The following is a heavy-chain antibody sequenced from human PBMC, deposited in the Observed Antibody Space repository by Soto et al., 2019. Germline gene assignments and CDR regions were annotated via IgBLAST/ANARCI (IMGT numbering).Heavy chain of an antibody. CDR2: ITADGDT. CDR1: GFTVSSHA. CDR3: APHVSCSGGSCQYDAFAI. D-gene: IGHD2-15*01. V-gene: IGHV3-23*01. Sequence: EVQVLESGGGLVQPGGSLRLSCEGSGFTVSSHAMTWIRQAPGKGPEWVSTITADGDTYYADSVKDRFAMSRDTSESTLYLQMNSLGAEDTAAYYCAPHVSCSGGSCQYDAFAIRGQGTMVTVSS. J-gene: IGHJ3*02.